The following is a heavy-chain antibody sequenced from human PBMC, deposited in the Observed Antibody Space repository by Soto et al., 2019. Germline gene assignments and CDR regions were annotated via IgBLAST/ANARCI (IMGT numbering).Heavy chain of an antibody. Sequence: SETLSLTCVVSGGSVTSYHWSWIRQFPGKGLEWIAYTAYTGNTNYNPSLKSRVTISIDTSKNQFSLKLASVTAADTAVYYCARVGRLITAAGLLDAWGQGTLVTVSS. V-gene: IGHV4-59*02. CDR3: ARVGRLITAAGLLDA. J-gene: IGHJ5*02. CDR2: TAYTGNT. D-gene: IGHD6-13*01. CDR1: GGSVTSYH.